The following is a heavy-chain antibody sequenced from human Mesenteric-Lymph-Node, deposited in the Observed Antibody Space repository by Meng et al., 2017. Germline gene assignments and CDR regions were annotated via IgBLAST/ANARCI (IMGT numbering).Heavy chain of an antibody. J-gene: IGHJ5*02. CDR3: ARASYGSGSPLGESWFDP. CDR1: GGSISSGNYY. D-gene: IGHD3-10*01. V-gene: IGHV4-30-4*01. Sequence: QVQLQESGPGLVKPSQTLSLTCTVSGGSISSGNYYWSWIRQPPGKGLEWIGYIYYSGSTYSNASLKSRVTMSIDRSKNQFSLKLSSVTAADTAVYYCARASYGSGSPLGESWFDPWGQGTLVTVSS. CDR2: IYYSGST.